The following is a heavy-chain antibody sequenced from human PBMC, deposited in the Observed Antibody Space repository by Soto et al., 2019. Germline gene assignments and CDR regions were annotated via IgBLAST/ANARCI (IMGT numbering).Heavy chain of an antibody. D-gene: IGHD4-17*01. Sequence: QVQLQESGPGLVKPSQTLSLTCTVSGGSISSGGYYWSWIRQHPGKGLEWIGYIYYSGSTYYNPSLKSRVTISVDTSKNQFPLKLSSVTAADTAVYYCAVGGDGDYAQPLAYWGQGTLVTVSS. CDR2: IYYSGST. CDR1: GGSISSGGYY. V-gene: IGHV4-31*03. J-gene: IGHJ4*02. CDR3: AVGGDGDYAQPLAY.